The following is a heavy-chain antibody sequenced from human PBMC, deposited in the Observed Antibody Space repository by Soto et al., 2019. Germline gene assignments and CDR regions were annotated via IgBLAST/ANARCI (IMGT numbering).Heavy chain of an antibody. V-gene: IGHV4-38-2*02. Sequence: SETLSLTCTVSGYFISSGYYWGWIRQPPGRGLEWIGSMFHSGSTHYNPSLKSRVTMSVDTSKNQFSLRLSSVTASDTAVYYCARGHIVVVPTVGWFDPWGQGTLVTVSS. D-gene: IGHD2-2*01. CDR1: GYFISSGYY. J-gene: IGHJ5*02. CDR2: MFHSGST. CDR3: ARGHIVVVPTVGWFDP.